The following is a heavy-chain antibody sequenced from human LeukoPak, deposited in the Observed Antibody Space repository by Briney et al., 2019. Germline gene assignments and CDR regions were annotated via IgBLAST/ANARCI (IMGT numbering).Heavy chain of an antibody. CDR3: AKVSGGYDSSLFDY. Sequence: PGGSLRLSCSASGFIFINHAMHWVRQAPGKGLEWVALISFDGSNKYYADSVRGRFTISRDNSKNTLYLQINSLRPEDTAVHYCAKVSGGYDSSLFDYWGQGTLVTVSS. CDR1: GFIFINHA. CDR2: ISFDGSNK. V-gene: IGHV3-30-3*01. D-gene: IGHD5-12*01. J-gene: IGHJ4*02.